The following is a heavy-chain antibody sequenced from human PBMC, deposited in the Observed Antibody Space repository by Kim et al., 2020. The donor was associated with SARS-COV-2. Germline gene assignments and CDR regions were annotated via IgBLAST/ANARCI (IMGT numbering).Heavy chain of an antibody. Sequence: SVKVSCKTSGGTFNSYVISWVRQAPGQGLEWMGGIIPFFGTVNYAQKFQGRVTITADESTTTSYLELSSLRSEDTAVYYCARALAPSSNYQSDVHRKHTFDYWGQGTLVTVSS. CDR1: GGTFNSYV. CDR3: ARALAPSSNYQSDVHRKHTFDY. CDR2: IIPFFGTV. V-gene: IGHV1-69*13. D-gene: IGHD3-10*01. J-gene: IGHJ4*02.